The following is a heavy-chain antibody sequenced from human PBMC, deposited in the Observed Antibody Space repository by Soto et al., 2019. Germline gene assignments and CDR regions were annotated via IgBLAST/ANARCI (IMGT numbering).Heavy chain of an antibody. Sequence: QVQLVQSGAEVKKPGSSVKVSCKASGDTFSSYAISWVRQAPGQGLEWMGGIIPIFGTANYAQKFQGRVTITADESTSTAYMELSSLRSEDTAVYYCACWNDGPFDDGDGDYWGQGTLVTVSS. CDR1: GDTFSSYA. V-gene: IGHV1-69*01. J-gene: IGHJ4*02. D-gene: IGHD1-1*01. CDR3: ACWNDGPFDDGDGDY. CDR2: IIPIFGTA.